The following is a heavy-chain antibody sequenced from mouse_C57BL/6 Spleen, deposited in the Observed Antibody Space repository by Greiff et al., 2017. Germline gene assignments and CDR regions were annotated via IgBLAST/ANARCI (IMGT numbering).Heavy chain of an antibody. D-gene: IGHD1-1*01. Sequence: VQLQESGAELVRPGASVTLSCKASGYTFTDYEMHWVKQTPVHGLEWIGAIDPETGGTAYNQKFKGKAILTADKSSSTAYMELRSLTSEDSAVYYCTRNYGSSYRDFEVWGTGTTVTVSS. CDR3: TRNYGSSYRDFEV. CDR2: IDPETGGT. CDR1: GYTFTDYE. V-gene: IGHV1-15*01. J-gene: IGHJ1*03.